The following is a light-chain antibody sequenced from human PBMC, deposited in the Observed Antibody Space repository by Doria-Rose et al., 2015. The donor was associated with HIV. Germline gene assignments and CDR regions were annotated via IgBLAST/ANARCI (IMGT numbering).Light chain of an antibody. J-gene: IGKJ1*01. CDR1: QSFSSTY. V-gene: IGKV3-20*01. Sequence: TQSPGTLSLSPGERATLSCRVSQSFSSTYLAWYQQKPGQAPSLLIYDGSTRATGIPDRFSASGSGTDFTLTIYRLEPEDFALYYCHQYGTSWTFGQGTKVEI. CDR3: HQYGTSWT. CDR2: DGS.